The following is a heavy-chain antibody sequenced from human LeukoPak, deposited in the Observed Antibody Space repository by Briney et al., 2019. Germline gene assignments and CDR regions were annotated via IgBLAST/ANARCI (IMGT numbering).Heavy chain of an antibody. CDR2: IYYSGST. Sequence: SETLSLTCTVSGGSISSSSYYWGWIRQPPGEGLEWIGSIYYSGSTYYNPSLKSRVTISVDTSKNQFSLKLSSVTAADTAVYYCASLSYYDSSGYLRFDPWGQGTLVTVSS. CDR1: GGSISSSSYY. CDR3: ASLSYYDSSGYLRFDP. J-gene: IGHJ5*02. V-gene: IGHV4-39*01. D-gene: IGHD3-22*01.